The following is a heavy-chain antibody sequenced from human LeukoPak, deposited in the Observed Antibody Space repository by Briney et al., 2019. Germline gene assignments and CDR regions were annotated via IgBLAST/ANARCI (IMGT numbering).Heavy chain of an antibody. Sequence: PGGSLRLSCAASGFTVNSNYMSWVRQAPGKGLEWVSALYISGNTYYADSVKDRFTISRDNSKNTLYLQMNSLRVEDTAVYYCAGGGWPPKDYWGQGTLVTVSS. D-gene: IGHD2-15*01. V-gene: IGHV3-66*01. J-gene: IGHJ4*02. CDR1: GFTVNSNY. CDR3: AGGGWPPKDY. CDR2: LYISGNT.